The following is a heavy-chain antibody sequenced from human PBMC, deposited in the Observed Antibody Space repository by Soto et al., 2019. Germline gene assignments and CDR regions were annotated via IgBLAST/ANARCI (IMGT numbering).Heavy chain of an antibody. V-gene: IGHV4-59*01. D-gene: IGHD6-13*01. CDR3: ARKCAAASYAHYYMDV. CDR1: GGSISPYY. J-gene: IGHJ6*03. CDR2: VYYSGNT. Sequence: SETLSLTCTVSGGSISPYYWSWIRQPPGKGLEWIGYVYYSGNTNYNPSLESRVTISVDTSRNQFSLNLTSATAADTAVYYCARKCAAASYAHYYMDVWGKGTTVTLSS.